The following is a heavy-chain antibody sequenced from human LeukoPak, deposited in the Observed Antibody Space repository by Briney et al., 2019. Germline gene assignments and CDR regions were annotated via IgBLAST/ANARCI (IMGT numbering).Heavy chain of an antibody. V-gene: IGHV1-2*02. CDR2: INPNSGGA. CDR3: ARDPRYFDPYYFDY. J-gene: IGHJ4*02. Sequence: APVKVSCKASGYTFTAYYMHWVRQAPGQGLEWMGWINPNSGGADYAQKFQGRVTMTRDTSISTAYMELSRLRSDDTAVYYCARDPRYFDPYYFDYWGQGTLVTVSS. D-gene: IGHD3-9*01. CDR1: GYTFTAYY.